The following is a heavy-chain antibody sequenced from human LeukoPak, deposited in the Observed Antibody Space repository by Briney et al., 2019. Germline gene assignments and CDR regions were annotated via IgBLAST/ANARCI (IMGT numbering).Heavy chain of an antibody. CDR1: GYTFTSYG. CDR3: ARDPPYSSGWYSYYYGMDV. Sequence: ASVKVSCKASGYTFTSYGISWVRQVPGQGLEWMGWISAYNGNTNYAQKLQGRVTMTTDTSTSTAYMELRSLRSDDTAVYYCARDPPYSSGWYSYYYGMDVWGQGTTVTVSS. V-gene: IGHV1-18*01. CDR2: ISAYNGNT. J-gene: IGHJ6*02. D-gene: IGHD6-19*01.